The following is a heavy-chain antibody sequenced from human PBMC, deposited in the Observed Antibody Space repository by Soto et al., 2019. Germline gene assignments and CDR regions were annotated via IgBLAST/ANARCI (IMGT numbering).Heavy chain of an antibody. J-gene: IGHJ4*02. Sequence: KDPGYTFTSNSMYWVRQAPGQGLEWMGWISADNGNTNYAQKLQGRVTMTTDTSTSTAYMELRSLRSDDTAVYYCARDSSVEVQAFDYWGQGTLVTVSS. V-gene: IGHV1-18*01. D-gene: IGHD6-19*01. CDR3: ARDSSVEVQAFDY. CDR1: GYTFTSNS. CDR2: ISADNGNT.